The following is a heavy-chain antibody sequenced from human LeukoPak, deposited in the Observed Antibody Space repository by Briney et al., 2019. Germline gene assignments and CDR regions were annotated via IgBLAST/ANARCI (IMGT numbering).Heavy chain of an antibody. Sequence: SETLSLTCTVSGGSISSSSYYWGWIRQPPGKGLEWIGSIYYSGSTYYNPSLKSRVTISVDTSKNQFSLKLGSVTAADTAVYYCARFVVVVAAWVYWGQGTLVTVSS. CDR2: IYYSGST. J-gene: IGHJ4*02. D-gene: IGHD2-15*01. V-gene: IGHV4-39*01. CDR1: GGSISSSSYY. CDR3: ARFVVVVAAWVY.